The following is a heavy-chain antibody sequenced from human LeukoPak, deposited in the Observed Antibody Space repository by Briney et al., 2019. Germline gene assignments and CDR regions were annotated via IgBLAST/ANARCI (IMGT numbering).Heavy chain of an antibody. V-gene: IGHV3-48*04. CDR2: ISSSGSTI. D-gene: IGHD3-3*01. CDR1: GFIFSSYG. Sequence: GGSLRLSCAASGFIFSSYGMHWVRQAPGKGLEWVSYISSSGSTIYYADSVKGRFIISRDNAKNTLYLQMNSLRAEDTGVYYCAKDHYWSIDYWGRGTLVTVSS. J-gene: IGHJ4*02. CDR3: AKDHYWSIDY.